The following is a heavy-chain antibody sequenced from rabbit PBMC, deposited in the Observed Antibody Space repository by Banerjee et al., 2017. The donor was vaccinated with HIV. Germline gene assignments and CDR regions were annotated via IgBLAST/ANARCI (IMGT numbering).Heavy chain of an antibody. Sequence: QSLEESGGDLVKPGASLTLTCTASGFSFSSSYYMCWVRQAPGKGLEWIACIYSGSSGSTYYASWAKGRFTISKTSSTTVTLQMTSLTAADTATYFCARTLVAYDSTTTYPYYFNLWGQGTLVTVS. J-gene: IGHJ4*01. CDR2: IYSGSSGST. CDR1: GFSFSSSYY. D-gene: IGHD7-1*01. V-gene: IGHV1S40*01. CDR3: ARTLVAYDSTTTYPYYFNL.